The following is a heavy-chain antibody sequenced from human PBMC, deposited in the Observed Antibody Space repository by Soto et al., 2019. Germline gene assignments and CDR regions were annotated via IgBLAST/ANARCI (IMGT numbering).Heavy chain of an antibody. Sequence: QVQLQESGPGLVKPSQTLSLTCTVSGGSISSGGYYWSWIRQHPGKGLEWIGYIYYSGSTSYNPSLKSRFTIAGDTSKNQFSLKLSSVTPADTAVYYCARVCGGDCHYGMDVWGQGTTVTVSS. J-gene: IGHJ6*02. CDR2: IYYSGST. CDR3: ARVCGGDCHYGMDV. D-gene: IGHD2-21*02. CDR1: GGSISSGGYY. V-gene: IGHV4-31*03.